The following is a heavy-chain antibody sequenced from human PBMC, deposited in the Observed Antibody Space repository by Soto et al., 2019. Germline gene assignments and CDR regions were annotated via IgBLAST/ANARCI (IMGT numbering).Heavy chain of an antibody. CDR3: AREEYYYDSSGYYPLFDY. J-gene: IGHJ4*02. Sequence: GASVKVSCKASGYTFTSYAMHWVRQAPGQRLEWMGWINAGNGNTKNSQKFQGRVTITTDTSTSTANMELRSLISDDTALYYCAREEYYYDSSGYYPLFDYWGQGTLVTVSS. CDR2: INAGNGNT. V-gene: IGHV1-3*01. CDR1: GYTFTSYA. D-gene: IGHD3-22*01.